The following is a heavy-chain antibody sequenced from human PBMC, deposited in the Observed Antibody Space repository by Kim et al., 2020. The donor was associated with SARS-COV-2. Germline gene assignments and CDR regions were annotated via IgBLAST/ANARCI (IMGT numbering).Heavy chain of an antibody. V-gene: IGHV1-24*01. CDR3: ATGLSGSGWYFDY. Sequence: ASVKVSCKVSGYTLTELSMHWVRQAPGKGLEWMGVFDPEDGETIYAQKFQGRVTMTEDTSTDTAYMELSSLRSEDTAVYYCATGLSGSGWYFDYWGQGTLVTVSS. J-gene: IGHJ4*02. D-gene: IGHD6-19*01. CDR2: FDPEDGET. CDR1: GYTLTELS.